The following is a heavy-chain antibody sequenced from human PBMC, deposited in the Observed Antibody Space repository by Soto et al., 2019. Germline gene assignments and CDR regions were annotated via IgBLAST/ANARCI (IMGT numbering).Heavy chain of an antibody. CDR3: ARISQSDFWSGYYYFFDY. CDR1: GYTFTDYG. D-gene: IGHD3-3*01. V-gene: IGHV1-18*01. Sequence: QVHLVQSGAEVEKPGASVKVSCKASGYTFTDYGISWVRQAPGQGLQWMGWITAFNGNTKYAQQFQGRVTMTTDTYTSTAYMELRSVESDDTAVYYCARISQSDFWSGYYYFFDYWGQGTLVTVSS. J-gene: IGHJ4*02. CDR2: ITAFNGNT.